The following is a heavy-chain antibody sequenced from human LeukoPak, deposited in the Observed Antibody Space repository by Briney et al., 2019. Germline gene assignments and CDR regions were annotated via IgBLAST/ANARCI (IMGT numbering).Heavy chain of an antibody. V-gene: IGHV1-69*13. Sequence: TVKVSCKASGGTFISYAISWVRQAPGQGLEWMGGIIPIFGTANYAQKFQGRVTITADESTSTAYMELSSLRSEDTAVYYCTILNYYDSSGYFLVPFDYWGQGTLVTVSS. CDR2: IIPIFGTA. J-gene: IGHJ4*02. CDR1: GGTFISYA. CDR3: TILNYYDSSGYFLVPFDY. D-gene: IGHD3-22*01.